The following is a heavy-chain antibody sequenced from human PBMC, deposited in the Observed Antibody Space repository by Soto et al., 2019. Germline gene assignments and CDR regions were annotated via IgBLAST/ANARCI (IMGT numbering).Heavy chain of an antibody. Sequence: PGGSLRLSCAASGFTFSSYAMSWVRQAPGKGLEWVSAISGSGGSTYYADSVKGRFTISRDNSKNTLYLQMNSLRAEDTAVYYCAKRLTIAAAGKGPDWFDPWGQGTLVTVSS. CDR3: AKRLTIAAAGKGPDWFDP. D-gene: IGHD6-13*01. V-gene: IGHV3-23*01. J-gene: IGHJ5*02. CDR1: GFTFSSYA. CDR2: ISGSGGST.